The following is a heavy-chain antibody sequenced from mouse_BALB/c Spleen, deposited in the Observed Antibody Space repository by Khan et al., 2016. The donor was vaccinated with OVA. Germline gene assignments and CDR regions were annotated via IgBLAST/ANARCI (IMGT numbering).Heavy chain of an antibody. CDR3: AIIFYGYDWFAY. V-gene: IGHV2-3*01. CDR2: IWSDGNT. D-gene: IGHD2-2*01. J-gene: IGHJ3*01. Sequence: QVQLKQSGPGLVAPSQSLSITCTVSGSSSSSYGVSWARQTPGQGLEWLGEIWSDGNTNYHSSLKSRLTITKDNSKSQVLLKLNSLQTDDTATYYCAIIFYGYDWFAYWGQGILVTVSA. CDR1: GSSSSSYG.